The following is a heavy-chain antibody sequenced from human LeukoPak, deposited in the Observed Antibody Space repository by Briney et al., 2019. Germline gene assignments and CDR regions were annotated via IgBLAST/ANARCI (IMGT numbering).Heavy chain of an antibody. V-gene: IGHV4-61*01. D-gene: IGHD2-15*01. Sequence: SSETLSLTCTLSGGSLSSGSYYWSWIRQPPGNGLEWIGYIFYSGSTNYNPSLKSRVTISVDTSKNQFSLKMSSVTAADTAVYYCASWGWRGGNCFFDYWGQGTLVTVSS. J-gene: IGHJ4*02. CDR3: ASWGWRGGNCFFDY. CDR2: IFYSGST. CDR1: GGSLSSGSYY.